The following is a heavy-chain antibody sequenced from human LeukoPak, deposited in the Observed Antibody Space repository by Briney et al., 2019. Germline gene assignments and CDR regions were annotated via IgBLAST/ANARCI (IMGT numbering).Heavy chain of an antibody. J-gene: IGHJ3*02. D-gene: IGHD1-26*01. CDR2: IYTSGST. V-gene: IGHV4-61*02. CDR3: ARDLSPILSGSYYFDAFDI. CDR1: GGSISSGSYY. Sequence: PSETLSLTCTVSGGSISSGSYYWSWIRQPAGKGLEWIGRIYTSGSTNYNPSLKSRVTISVDTSKNQFSLKLSSVTAADTAVYYCARDLSPILSGSYYFDAFDIWGQGTMVTVSS.